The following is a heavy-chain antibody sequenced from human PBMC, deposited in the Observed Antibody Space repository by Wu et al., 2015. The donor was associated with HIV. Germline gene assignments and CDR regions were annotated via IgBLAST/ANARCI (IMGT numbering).Heavy chain of an antibody. J-gene: IGHJ4*02. Sequence: QVQLQESGPGLVKPSETLSLTCTVSGGSISSYYWSWIRQPPGKGLEWIGYIYYSGSTNYNPSLKSRVTISVDTSKNQFSLKLSSVTAADTAVYYCARQALRGVTHFDYWGQGTQVTVSS. D-gene: IGHD3-10*01. V-gene: IGHV4-59*08. CDR2: IYYSGST. CDR1: GGSISSYY. CDR3: ARQALRGVTHFDY.